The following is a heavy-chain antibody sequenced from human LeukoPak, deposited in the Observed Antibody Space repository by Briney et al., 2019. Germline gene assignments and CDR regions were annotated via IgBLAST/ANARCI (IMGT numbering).Heavy chain of an antibody. V-gene: IGHV1-2*02. CDR1: VYTFTGYY. CDR2: INSNSGGT. CDR3: ARGGSTFIGHLND. Sequence: ASVKVSCTASVYTFTGYYVHWVRQAPGQGLEWMGWINSNSGGTNFAQNFQGRVIMTTDTSTSTAYMELSRLRFDDTAFYYCARGGSTFIGHLNDWGQGARVTVSS. J-gene: IGHJ4*02. D-gene: IGHD3-16*01.